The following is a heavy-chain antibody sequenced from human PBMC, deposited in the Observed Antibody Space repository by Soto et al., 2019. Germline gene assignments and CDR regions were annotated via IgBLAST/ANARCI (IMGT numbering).Heavy chain of an antibody. CDR3: ARDREYSSSWYRPPSLIDY. V-gene: IGHV3-48*01. Sequence: GGSLRLCCAASGFTFSSYSMNWVRQAPGKGLEWVSYISSSSSTIYYVDSVKGRFTISRDNAKNSLYLQMNSLRAEDTAVYYCARDREYSSSWYRPPSLIDYWGQGTLVTVSS. J-gene: IGHJ4*02. CDR1: GFTFSSYS. D-gene: IGHD6-13*01. CDR2: ISSSSSTI.